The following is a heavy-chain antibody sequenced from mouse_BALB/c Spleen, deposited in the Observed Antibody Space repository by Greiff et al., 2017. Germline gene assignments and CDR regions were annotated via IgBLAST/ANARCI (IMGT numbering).Heavy chain of an antibody. CDR1: GYTFTSYW. J-gene: IGHJ3*01. D-gene: IGHD2-1*01. Sequence: QVQLQQPGAELVKPGASVKLSCKASGYTFTSYWMHWVKQRPGQGLEWIGEINPSNGRTNYNEKFKSKATLTVDKSSSTAYMQLSSLTSEDSAVYYCAREGGNSWFAYWGQGTLVTVSA. CDR2: INPSNGRT. V-gene: IGHV1S81*02. CDR3: AREGGNSWFAY.